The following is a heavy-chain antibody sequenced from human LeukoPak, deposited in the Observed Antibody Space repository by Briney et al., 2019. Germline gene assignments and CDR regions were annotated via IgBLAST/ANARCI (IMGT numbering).Heavy chain of an antibody. CDR1: GFTFSSYW. D-gene: IGHD5-12*01. J-gene: IGHJ4*02. Sequence: GGSLRLSCAASGFTFSSYWMHWVRQAPGKGLVWVSRISSDGSSTTYADSVKGRFTISRDNSKNTPYLQMNSLRAEDTAVYYCARGPSGYHNTGGQGTLVTVSS. V-gene: IGHV3-74*01. CDR3: ARGPSGYHNT. CDR2: ISSDGSST.